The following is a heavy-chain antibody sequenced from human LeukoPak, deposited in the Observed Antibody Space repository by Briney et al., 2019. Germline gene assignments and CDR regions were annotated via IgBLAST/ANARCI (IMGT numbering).Heavy chain of an antibody. J-gene: IGHJ4*02. D-gene: IGHD3-22*01. Sequence: GGSLRLSCAASGFTFSSYAMSWVRQAPGKGLEWVSAISGSGGGTYYADSVKGRFTISRDNSKNTLYLQMNSLRAEDTAVYYCAKDPGYYDSSGYYFHTPFDYWGQGTLVTVSS. CDR1: GFTFSSYA. V-gene: IGHV3-23*01. CDR3: AKDPGYYDSSGYYFHTPFDY. CDR2: ISGSGGGT.